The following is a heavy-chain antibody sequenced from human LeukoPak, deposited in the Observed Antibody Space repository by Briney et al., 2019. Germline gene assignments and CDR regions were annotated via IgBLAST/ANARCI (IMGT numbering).Heavy chain of an antibody. V-gene: IGHV3-23*01. CDR2: ISGSGGST. D-gene: IGHD3-22*01. CDR3: AKESSGYDSSGYYLR. CDR1: GFTFSSYS. Sequence: GGSLRLSCAASGFTFSSYSMNWVRQAPGKGLEWVSAISGSGGSTYYADSVKGRFTISRDNSKNTLYLQMNSLRAEDTAVYYCAKESSGYDSSGYYLRWGQGTLVTVSS. J-gene: IGHJ4*02.